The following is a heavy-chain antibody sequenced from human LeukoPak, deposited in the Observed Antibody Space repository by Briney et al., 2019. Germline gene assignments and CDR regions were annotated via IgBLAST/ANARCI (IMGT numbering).Heavy chain of an antibody. CDR2: INLNGSEK. CDR3: ARDSDYASAN. CDR1: GGSISSSSYY. J-gene: IGHJ4*02. V-gene: IGHV3-7*01. Sequence: ETLSLTCTVSGGSISSSSYYWGWIRQPPGKGLEWVANINLNGSEKYYVDSVKGRFTISRDNAKNSLYLQMNSLRAEDTAVYYCARDSDYASANWGQGTLVTVSS. D-gene: IGHD4/OR15-4a*01.